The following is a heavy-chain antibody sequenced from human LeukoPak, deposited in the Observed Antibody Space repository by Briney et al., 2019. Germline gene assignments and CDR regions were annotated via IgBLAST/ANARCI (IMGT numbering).Heavy chain of an antibody. CDR3: TRDIGCSSTSCYIWNYYYYYMDV. V-gene: IGHV3-49*04. J-gene: IGHJ6*03. CDR1: GFTFGDYA. D-gene: IGHD2-2*02. CDR2: IRSKAYGGTT. Sequence: PGRSLRLSCKASGFTFGDYAMSWVRQAPGKGLEWVGFIRSKAYGGTTEYAASVEGRFTISRDDSKSIACLQMNSLKSEDTAVYYCTRDIGCSSTSCYIWNYYYYYMDVWGKGTTVTVSS.